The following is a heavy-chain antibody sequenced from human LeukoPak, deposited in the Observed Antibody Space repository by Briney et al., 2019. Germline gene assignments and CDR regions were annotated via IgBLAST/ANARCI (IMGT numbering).Heavy chain of an antibody. CDR3: ARGGGGQWLVYFDY. CDR1: GFTFSSYE. CDR2: ISSSGSTI. V-gene: IGHV3-48*03. J-gene: IGHJ4*02. Sequence: GGSLRLSCAASGFTFSSYEMNWVRQAPGKGLEWVSYISSSGSTIYYADSVKGRFTISRDNAKNSLYLRMNSLRAEDTAVYYCARGGGGQWLVYFDYWGQGTLVTVSS. D-gene: IGHD6-19*01.